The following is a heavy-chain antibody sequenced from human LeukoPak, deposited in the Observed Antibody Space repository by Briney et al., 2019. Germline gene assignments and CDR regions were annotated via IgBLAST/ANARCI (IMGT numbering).Heavy chain of an antibody. CDR2: IYPGDSDT. CDR3: ARRGASSEYFHD. CDR1: GNSFTTYW. V-gene: IGHV5-51*01. Sequence: GESLKISCKDSGNSFTTYWIGWVRQMPGKGLEWMGTIYPGDSDTRYSPSFQGQVTISVDKSINTAYPHWSSLKASDAAMYYCARRGASSEYFHDWGQGTLVTVSS. J-gene: IGHJ1*01.